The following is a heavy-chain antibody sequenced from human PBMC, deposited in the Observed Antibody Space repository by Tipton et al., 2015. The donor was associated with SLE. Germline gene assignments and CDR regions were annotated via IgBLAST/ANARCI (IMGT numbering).Heavy chain of an antibody. J-gene: IGHJ1*01. D-gene: IGHD2-8*02. Sequence: TLSLTCTVSGGSISSYYWSWIRQPPGKGLEWIGYIYYSGSTNYNPSPKSRVTISVDTSKNQFSLKLSSVTAADTAVYYCASYCTGGVCWGFQHWGQGTLVTVSS. V-gene: IGHV4-59*12. CDR2: IYYSGST. CDR1: GGSISSYY. CDR3: ASYCTGGVCWGFQH.